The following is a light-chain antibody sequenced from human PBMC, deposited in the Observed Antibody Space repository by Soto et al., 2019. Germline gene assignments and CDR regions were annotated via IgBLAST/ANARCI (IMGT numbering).Light chain of an antibody. CDR2: GAS. V-gene: IGKV3-20*01. Sequence: EIVLTQSPGTLSLSPGERATLSCRASQSVSSSDLAWYQQKPGQAPRLLIYGASSRATGIPDRFSGSGSGIXXXLTISRLEPEDFAVYYCQQYGSSRTFGQGTKVEIK. CDR1: QSVSSSD. J-gene: IGKJ1*01. CDR3: QQYGSSRT.